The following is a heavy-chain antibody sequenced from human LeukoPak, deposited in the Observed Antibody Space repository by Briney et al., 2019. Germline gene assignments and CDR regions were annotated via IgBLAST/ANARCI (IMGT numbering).Heavy chain of an antibody. V-gene: IGHV3-23*01. Sequence: GGSLRLSCAASGFTFSSYGMSWVRQAPGKGLEWVSAVSGSVVTTYYADSVKGRFTIFRDNSKNTLYLQMNSLRAEDTAVYYCAKDSFMVREPLDYWGQGTLVTVSS. J-gene: IGHJ4*02. CDR2: VSGSVVTT. D-gene: IGHD3-10*01. CDR1: GFTFSSYG. CDR3: AKDSFMVREPLDY.